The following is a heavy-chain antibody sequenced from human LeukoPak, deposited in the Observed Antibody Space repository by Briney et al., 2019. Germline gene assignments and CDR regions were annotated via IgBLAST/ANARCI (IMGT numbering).Heavy chain of an antibody. Sequence: PGGSLRLSCAASGFTFSSYNMNWVRQAPGKGLEWVSYISSSSSTIYYADSVKGRFTISRDNAKNSLYLQTNSLRDEDTAVYYCAREYYGGNYLYDYWGQGTLVTVSS. J-gene: IGHJ4*02. V-gene: IGHV3-48*02. CDR3: AREYYGGNYLYDY. CDR2: ISSSSSTI. CDR1: GFTFSSYN. D-gene: IGHD4-23*01.